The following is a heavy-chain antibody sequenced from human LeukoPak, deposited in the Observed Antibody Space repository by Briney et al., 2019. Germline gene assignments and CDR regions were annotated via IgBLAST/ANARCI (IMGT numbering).Heavy chain of an antibody. CDR1: GFTFSNYW. D-gene: IGHD2-2*01. V-gene: IGHV3-7*01. J-gene: IGHJ3*02. Sequence: PGGSLRLSCAAPGFTFSNYWRRWGRQAPGKGLERVANINREGSEKYYVDSVKGRFTISRDNAKNSLYLQMKSLRAEDTAVYYCASNLGYCSSTSCYDAFDIWGQGTMVTVSS. CDR2: INREGSEK. CDR3: ASNLGYCSSTSCYDAFDI.